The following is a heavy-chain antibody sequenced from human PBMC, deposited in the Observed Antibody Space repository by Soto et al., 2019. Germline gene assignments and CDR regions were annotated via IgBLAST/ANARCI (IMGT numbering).Heavy chain of an antibody. CDR3: AREGATTPWGMDV. Sequence: QVQLVQSGAEVTKPGASVKVSCRASGYTFTTYDINWVRQATGQGLEWMGWMSPNSGATGYAQKFQGRVTMTRDTSISTAYMELSNLRSEDTAVYYCAREGATTPWGMDVWGQGTTVTVSS. CDR1: GYTFTTYD. J-gene: IGHJ6*02. CDR2: MSPNSGAT. D-gene: IGHD5-12*01. V-gene: IGHV1-8*01.